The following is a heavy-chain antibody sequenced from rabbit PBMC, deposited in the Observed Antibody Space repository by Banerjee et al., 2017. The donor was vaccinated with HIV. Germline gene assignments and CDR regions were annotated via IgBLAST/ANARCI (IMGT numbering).Heavy chain of an antibody. CDR2: INTSSGNT. CDR3: ARANDGVIGWNFNL. D-gene: IGHD1-1*01. Sequence: QSLEESGGDLVKPEGSLTLTCKASGFSFSNKYVMCWVRQAPGKGLEWIACINTSSGNTVYANWAKGRFTISKTSSTTVTLQMTSLTAADTATYFCARANDGVIGWNFNLWGQGTLVTVS. J-gene: IGHJ4*01. CDR1: GFSFSNKYV. V-gene: IGHV1S40*01.